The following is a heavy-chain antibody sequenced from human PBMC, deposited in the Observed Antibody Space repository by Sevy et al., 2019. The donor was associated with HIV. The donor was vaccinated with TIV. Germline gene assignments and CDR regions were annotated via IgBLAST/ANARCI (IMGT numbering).Heavy chain of an antibody. D-gene: IGHD2-2*01. V-gene: IGHV3-53*01. J-gene: IGHJ6*02. CDR1: GLTVGILS. CDR3: ARIKGASSSYAMDV. Sequence: GGSLRLSCVASGLTVGILSINWVRQAPGKGLEWVSLIYSAGTTFYSDSVKGRFTISRDNSNNTLDLQMNSLRAEDTAIYYCARIKGASSSYAMDVWGQGTTVTVSS. CDR2: IYSAGTT.